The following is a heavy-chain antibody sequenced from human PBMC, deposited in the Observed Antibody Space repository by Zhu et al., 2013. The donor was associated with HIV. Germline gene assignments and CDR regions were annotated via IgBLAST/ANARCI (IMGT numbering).Heavy chain of an antibody. V-gene: IGHV1-2*02. CDR1: GYTFTGYY. D-gene: IGHD3-22*01. Sequence: QVQLAQSGPEVKNPGASVKVSCKASGYTFTGYYMHWVRQAPGQGLEWMGWINPNSGGTNFAQKFHGRVTMTRDTSISTAYMELSRLRSDDTAVYYCARVGNYYDSSGPFDYWGQGTLVTVSS. J-gene: IGHJ4*02. CDR2: INPNSGGT. CDR3: ARVGNYYDSSGPFDY.